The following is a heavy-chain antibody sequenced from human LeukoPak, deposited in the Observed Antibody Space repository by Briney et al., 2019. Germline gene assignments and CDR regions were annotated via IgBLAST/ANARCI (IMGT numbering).Heavy chain of an antibody. CDR1: GLTFRNYG. CDR2: ISYDGSNK. Sequence: TGGSLRLSCAASGLTFRNYGMHWVRQAPGKGLEWVAIISYDGSNKYYADSVRGRFTISKDNSQNTLYPQMNSLRAEDTAVYYCTTVFVVAATLFDYWGQGTLVTVSS. J-gene: IGHJ4*02. D-gene: IGHD2-15*01. V-gene: IGHV3-30*03. CDR3: TTVFVVAATLFDY.